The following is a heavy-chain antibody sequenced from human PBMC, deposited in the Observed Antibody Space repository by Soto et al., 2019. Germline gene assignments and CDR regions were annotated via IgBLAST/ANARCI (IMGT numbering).Heavy chain of an antibody. V-gene: IGHV3-23*01. D-gene: IGHD3-10*01. CDR3: AKRNYGSEFDY. CDR1: GFTFSSYA. J-gene: IGHJ4*02. Sequence: EVQLLESGGGLVQPGGSLRLSCAASGFTFSSYAMNWVRKAPGKGLEWVSVISGSGGSTYYADSVKGRFTISRDNSKNTLYLQMNSLRAEDTAVYYCAKRNYGSEFDYWGQGTLVTVSS. CDR2: ISGSGGST.